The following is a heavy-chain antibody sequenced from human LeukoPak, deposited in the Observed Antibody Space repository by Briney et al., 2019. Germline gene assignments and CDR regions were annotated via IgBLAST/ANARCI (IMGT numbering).Heavy chain of an antibody. D-gene: IGHD3-3*01. V-gene: IGHV4-59*01. CDR1: GGSFSDYY. J-gene: IGHJ4*02. Sequence: PSETLSLTCAVYGGSFSDYYWSWIRQPPGKGLEWIGYIYYSGSTNYNPSLKSRVTISVDTSKNQFSLKLSSVTAADTAVYYCARLRFLEWTFEGFDYWGQGTLVTVSS. CDR3: ARLRFLEWTFEGFDY. CDR2: IYYSGST.